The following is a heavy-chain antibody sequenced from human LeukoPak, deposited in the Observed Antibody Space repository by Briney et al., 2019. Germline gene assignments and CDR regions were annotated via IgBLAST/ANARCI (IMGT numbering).Heavy chain of an antibody. CDR2: IYYSGST. CDR1: GGSISSSSYY. CDR3: ARRPGRGCGIQRLNWFDP. Sequence: SETLSLTCTVSGGSISSSSYYWGWIRQPPGKGLEWIGSIYYSGSTYYNPSLKSRVTISVDTSKNQFSLKLSSVTAADTAVYYCARRPGRGCGIQRLNWFDPWGQGTLVTVSS. J-gene: IGHJ5*02. V-gene: IGHV4-39*01. D-gene: IGHD1-14*01.